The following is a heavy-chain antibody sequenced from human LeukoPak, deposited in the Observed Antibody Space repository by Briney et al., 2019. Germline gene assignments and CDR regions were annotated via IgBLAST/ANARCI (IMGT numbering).Heavy chain of an antibody. J-gene: IGHJ6*03. CDR1: GFTFSSYA. Sequence: PGGSLRLSCAASGFTFSSYAMSWVRQAPGKGLEWVTNIKQDGSEKYYVDSVKGRFTISRDNAKNSLYLQMNSLRAEDTAVYYCARVRYDRGGYYYYYMDVWGKGTTVTISS. CDR2: IKQDGSEK. V-gene: IGHV3-7*01. CDR3: ARVRYDRGGYYYYYMDV. D-gene: IGHD3-9*01.